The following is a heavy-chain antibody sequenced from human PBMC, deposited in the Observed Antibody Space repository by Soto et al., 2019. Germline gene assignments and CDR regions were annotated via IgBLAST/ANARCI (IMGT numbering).Heavy chain of an antibody. J-gene: IGHJ4*02. D-gene: IGHD6-19*01. CDR3: AKGGRQWLVTSDFNY. CDR1: GFTFSDYA. V-gene: IGHV3-30*18. Sequence: VQLVESGGGVVQPGRSLRLSCAASGFTFSDYAMHWVRQAPGKGLEWVAVVSHDGRNTHYADSVKGRFTISGDSSNDTVSLEMTILRAEDTAVYYCAKGGRQWLVTSDFNYWGQGALVTVSS. CDR2: VSHDGRNT.